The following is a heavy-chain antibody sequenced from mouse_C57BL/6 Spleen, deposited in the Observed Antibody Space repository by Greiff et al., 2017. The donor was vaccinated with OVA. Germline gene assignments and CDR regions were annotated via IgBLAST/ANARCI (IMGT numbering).Heavy chain of an antibody. V-gene: IGHV1-53*01. CDR3: ARDYGNQAWFAY. D-gene: IGHD2-1*01. Sequence: QVQLQQPGTELVKPGASVKLSGRASGNTLTSNWMHWVKQRPGQGLEWIGMINPSNGGTNYNEKFKSKATLTVDKSSSTAYMQLSSLTSEDSAVYYCARDYGNQAWFAYWGQGTLVTVSA. CDR1: GNTLTSNW. J-gene: IGHJ3*01. CDR2: INPSNGGT.